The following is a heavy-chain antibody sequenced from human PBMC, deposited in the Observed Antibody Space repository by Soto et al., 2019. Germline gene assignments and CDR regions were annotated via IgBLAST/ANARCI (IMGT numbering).Heavy chain of an antibody. CDR2: IYYSGST. CDR3: AGAVIAARPCGLEGLFDY. J-gene: IGHJ4*02. V-gene: IGHV4-59*01. CDR1: GGSISSYY. D-gene: IGHD6-6*01. Sequence: QVQLQESGPGLVKPSETLSLTCTVSGGSISSYYWSWIRQPPGKGLEWIGYIYYSGSTNYNPSLKSRVTISVDAAENECSLKLGSVTAADTAVYYCAGAVIAARPCGLEGLFDYWGQGTLVTVSS.